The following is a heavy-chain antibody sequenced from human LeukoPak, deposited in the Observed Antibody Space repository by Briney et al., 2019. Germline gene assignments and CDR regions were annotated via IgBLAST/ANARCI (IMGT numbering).Heavy chain of an antibody. CDR3: AWDSSSWYDEVYYFDY. D-gene: IGHD6-13*01. Sequence: ASVKVSCKVSGYTLTELSMHWVRQAPGKGLEWMGGFDPEDGETIYAQKFQGRVTMTEDTSTDTAYMELRSLRSDDTAVYYCAWDSSSWYDEVYYFDYWGQGTLVTVSS. CDR1: GYTLTELS. J-gene: IGHJ4*02. CDR2: FDPEDGET. V-gene: IGHV1-24*01.